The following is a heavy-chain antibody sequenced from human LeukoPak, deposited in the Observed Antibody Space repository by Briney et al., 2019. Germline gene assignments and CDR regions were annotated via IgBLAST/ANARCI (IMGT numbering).Heavy chain of an antibody. V-gene: IGHV1-18*01. Sequence: ASVKVSCKASGYTFTSYGISWVRQAPGQGLEWIGWISAYNGNTNYAQKLQGRVTMTTDTSTSTAYMELRSLRSDDTAVYYCARDGYYDSSGYYYRTFDYWGQGTLVTVSS. D-gene: IGHD3-22*01. CDR2: ISAYNGNT. CDR3: ARDGYYDSSGYYYRTFDY. J-gene: IGHJ4*02. CDR1: GYTFTSYG.